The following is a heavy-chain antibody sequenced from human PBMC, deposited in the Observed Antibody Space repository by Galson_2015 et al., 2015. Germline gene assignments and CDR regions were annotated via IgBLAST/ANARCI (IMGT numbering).Heavy chain of an antibody. CDR1: GFTFIDSA. V-gene: IGHV1-58*01. CDR3: AADGGGNYGVGDY. Sequence: SVKVSCKASGFTFIDSAVQWVRQARGQRLEWIGWIVVDIGNTNYAQEFQERVTITRDMSTGTAYMELSSLRFEDTAVYYCAADGGGNYGVGDYSGQGTPVAVSS. D-gene: IGHD5-24*01. CDR2: IVVDIGNT. J-gene: IGHJ4*02.